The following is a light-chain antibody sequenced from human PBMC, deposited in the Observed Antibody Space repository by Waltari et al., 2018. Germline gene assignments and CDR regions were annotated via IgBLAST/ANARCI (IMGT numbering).Light chain of an antibody. J-gene: IGKJ2*01. CDR1: QSVLYSSNNKNY. Sequence: DIVMTQSPDSLAVSLGERAPINCKSSQSVLYSSNNKNYFAWYQQKPGQPPKLLIYWASTRESGVPDRFSGSGSGTDFTLTISSLQAEDVAVYYCQQYYDTPYTFGQGTKLEIK. CDR2: WAS. CDR3: QQYYDTPYT. V-gene: IGKV4-1*01.